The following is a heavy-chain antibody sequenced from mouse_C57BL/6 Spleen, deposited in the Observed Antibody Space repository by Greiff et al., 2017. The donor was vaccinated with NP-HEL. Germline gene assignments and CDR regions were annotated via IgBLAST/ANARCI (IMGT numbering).Heavy chain of an antibody. CDR2: ISSGSGTI. CDR1: GFTFSDYG. J-gene: IGHJ3*01. CDR3: AKSIDDGYYFDY. D-gene: IGHD2-3*01. Sequence: EVKLMESGGGLVKPGGSLKLSCAASGFTFSDYGMHWVRQAPEKGLEWVAYISSGSGTIYYADTVKGRFTISRDNAKNTLFLQMTSLRSEDTAMYYCAKSIDDGYYFDYWGQGTLVTVSA. V-gene: IGHV5-17*01.